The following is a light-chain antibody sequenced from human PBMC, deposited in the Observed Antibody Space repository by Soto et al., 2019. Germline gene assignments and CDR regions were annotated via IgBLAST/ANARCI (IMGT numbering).Light chain of an antibody. Sequence: QSVLTQPASVSGSPGQSITISCTGTSSDVGGYNYVSWYQQHPGKAPKLMIYEVSNRPSGVSNRFSGSKSGNTASLTISGLQAEDEADYYCQVWDSSSDPIVVFGGGTKLTVL. CDR1: SSDVGGYNY. CDR2: EVS. V-gene: IGLV2-14*01. CDR3: QVWDSSSDPIVV. J-gene: IGLJ2*01.